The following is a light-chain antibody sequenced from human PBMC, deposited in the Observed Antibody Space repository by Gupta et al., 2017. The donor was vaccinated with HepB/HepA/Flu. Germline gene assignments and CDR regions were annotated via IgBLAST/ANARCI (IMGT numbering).Light chain of an antibody. CDR1: QGIRDD. CDR2: AAS. Sequence: AIQMTQSPSSLSASVGDRVTITCRASQGIRDDLSWYQQKPGKPPKLLIYAASSLESGVPSRFSGSGSGTDFTLTISSLQPEDFATYYYLQEYTHFTFGQGTKVEIK. J-gene: IGKJ2*01. V-gene: IGKV1-6*01. CDR3: LQEYTHFT.